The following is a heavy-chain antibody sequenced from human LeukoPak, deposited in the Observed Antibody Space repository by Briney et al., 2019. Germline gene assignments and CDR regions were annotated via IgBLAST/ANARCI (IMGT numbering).Heavy chain of an antibody. CDR2: IIPIFGTA. J-gene: IGHJ3*02. Sequence: SVKVSCKASGGTFSSYAISWVRQAPGQGLEWMGGIIPIFGTANYAQKFQGRVTITADESTSTAYMELSSLRSEDTAVYYCASPGGSSGWAFDIWGQGTMVTVSS. CDR3: ASPGGSSGWAFDI. V-gene: IGHV1-69*13. CDR1: GGTFSSYA. D-gene: IGHD6-6*01.